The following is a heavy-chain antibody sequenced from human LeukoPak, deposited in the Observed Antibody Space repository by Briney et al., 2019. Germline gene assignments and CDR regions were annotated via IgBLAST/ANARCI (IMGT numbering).Heavy chain of an antibody. Sequence: GGSLRLSCAASGFTFSSYSMNWVRQAPGKGLEWVSYISSSSSTIYYADSVKGRLTISRDNAKNSLYLQMNSLRAEDTAVYYCARDLPRYYGSGSPTIWGQGTLVTVSS. CDR3: ARDLPRYYGSGSPTI. V-gene: IGHV3-48*04. D-gene: IGHD3-10*01. CDR2: ISSSSSTI. CDR1: GFTFSSYS. J-gene: IGHJ4*02.